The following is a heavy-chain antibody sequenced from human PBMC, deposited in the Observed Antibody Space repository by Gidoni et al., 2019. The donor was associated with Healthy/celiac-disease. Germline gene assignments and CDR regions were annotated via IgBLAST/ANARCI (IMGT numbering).Heavy chain of an antibody. CDR1: GFTFTSYG. Sequence: QVQLVESGGGVVQPGRSLRLSCAASGFTFTSYGMHWVRQAPGKGLEWVAVLWYDGSNKYYADYVKGRFTISRDNSKNTLYLQMNSLRAEDTAVYYCARDATPKYYYESENWFDPWGQGTLVTVSS. D-gene: IGHD3-22*01. J-gene: IGHJ5*02. CDR2: LWYDGSNK. CDR3: ARDATPKYYYESENWFDP. V-gene: IGHV3-33*01.